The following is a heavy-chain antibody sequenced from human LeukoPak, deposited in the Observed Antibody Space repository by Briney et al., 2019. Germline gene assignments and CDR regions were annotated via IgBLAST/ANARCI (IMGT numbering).Heavy chain of an antibody. D-gene: IGHD1-7*01. CDR2: ISAYNGNT. Sequence: ASEKVSFKSSGYTFTSYGISWLRQAPGQGLGGMGWISAYNGNTNYAQKLQGRVTMTTDTSTSTAYMELRSLRSDDTAVYYCARGGPELRFPFDYWGQGTLVTVSS. CDR3: ARGGPELRFPFDY. J-gene: IGHJ4*02. CDR1: GYTFTSYG. V-gene: IGHV1-18*01.